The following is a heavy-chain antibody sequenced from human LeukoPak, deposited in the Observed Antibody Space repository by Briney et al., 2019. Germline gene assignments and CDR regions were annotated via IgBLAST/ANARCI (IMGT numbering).Heavy chain of an antibody. CDR1: GFTVSNSY. Sequence: GGSLRLSCAASGFTVSNSYMSWVRQAPGKGLEWVSAIQSGGTIYYGDSVKGRFTVSRDNSKNTLYLQMNSLRVEDTAVYYCVREMTGGYFDSWGQGTLVTVSS. V-gene: IGHV3-66*01. CDR2: IQSGGTI. CDR3: VREMTGGYFDS. J-gene: IGHJ4*02.